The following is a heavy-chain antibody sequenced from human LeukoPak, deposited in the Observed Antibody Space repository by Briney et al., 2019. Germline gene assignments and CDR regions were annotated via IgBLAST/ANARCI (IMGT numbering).Heavy chain of an antibody. V-gene: IGHV4-30-2*01. Sequence: PSGPLSLTCTVPGASISGGGYYGSWFRQPPGKGLGWIGYIYHSGSTYYNPSLKSRVTISVDRSKNQFSLKLSSVTAADTAVYYCARRPAREEYFDYWGQGTLVTVSS. D-gene: IGHD6-6*01. J-gene: IGHJ4*02. CDR2: IYHSGST. CDR3: ARRPAREEYFDY. CDR1: GASISGGGYY.